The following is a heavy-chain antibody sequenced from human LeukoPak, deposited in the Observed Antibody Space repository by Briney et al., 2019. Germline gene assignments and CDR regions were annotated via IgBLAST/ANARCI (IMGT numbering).Heavy chain of an antibody. CDR3: ASDFSSGWAGFDY. V-gene: IGHV1-18*01. CDR1: GYTFTSYG. Sequence: GASVKVSCRASGYTFTSYGISWVRQAPGQGLEWMGWISAYNGNTNYAQKLQGRVTMTTDTSTSTAYMELRSLRSDDPAVYSCASDFSSGWAGFDYWGQGTLVTVSS. D-gene: IGHD6-19*01. CDR2: ISAYNGNT. J-gene: IGHJ4*02.